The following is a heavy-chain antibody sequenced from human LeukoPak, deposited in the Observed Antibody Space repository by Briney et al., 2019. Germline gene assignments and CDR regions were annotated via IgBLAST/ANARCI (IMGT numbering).Heavy chain of an antibody. V-gene: IGHV3-23*01. CDR3: AKDQGFGELFYYYGMDV. J-gene: IGHJ6*02. CDR2: ISGSGGST. Sequence: GGSLRLSCAASGFTFSSYAMSWVRQAPGKGLEWVSAISGSGGSTYYADSVKGRFTISRDNSKNTLYLQMNSLRAEDTAVYYCAKDQGFGELFYYYGMDVWGQGTTVTVSS. D-gene: IGHD3-10*01. CDR1: GFTFSSYA.